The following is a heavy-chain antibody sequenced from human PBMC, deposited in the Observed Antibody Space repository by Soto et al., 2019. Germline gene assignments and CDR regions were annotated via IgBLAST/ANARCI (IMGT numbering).Heavy chain of an antibody. V-gene: IGHV1-8*01. J-gene: IGHJ4*02. D-gene: IGHD1-1*01. CDR2: MNPNNGDT. CDR1: GYTFTSYD. Sequence: QVQLVQSGAEVEKPGASVKVSCKASGYTFTSYDINWVRQATGQGLEWLGWMNPNNGDTGYAQKFRGRVSLTSDTSISTAYMELSSLTSEDTAVYYCARNPATTGDFDYWGQGTQVTVSS. CDR3: ARNPATTGDFDY.